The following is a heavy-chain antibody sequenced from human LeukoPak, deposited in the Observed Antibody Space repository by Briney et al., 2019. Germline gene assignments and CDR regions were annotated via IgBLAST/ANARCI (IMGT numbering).Heavy chain of an antibody. V-gene: IGHV1-18*01. CDR3: ARVAKTYYYDSSGYYVDY. D-gene: IGHD3-22*01. CDR2: ISAYKGNT. Sequence: ASVKVSCKASGYTFTSYGISWVRQAPGQGLEWMGWISAYKGNTNYAQKLQGRVTMTTDTSTSTAYMELRSLRSDDTAVYYCARVAKTYYYDSSGYYVDYWGQGTLVTVSS. CDR1: GYTFTSYG. J-gene: IGHJ4*02.